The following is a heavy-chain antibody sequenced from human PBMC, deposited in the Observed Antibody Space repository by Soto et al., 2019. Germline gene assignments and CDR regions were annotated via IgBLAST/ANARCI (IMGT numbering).Heavy chain of an antibody. D-gene: IGHD3-16*01. Sequence: EGQLLQSGGDLVQPGGSLRLSCAGSGLTLRSYAMTWSRQTPEKGLEWVSTISGRSGVPSYADSVNGRVTVSRDNSKNTLYLQMNSLRPYDTAIYYCATGGPFKGGFDPWGQGTLVTVAS. CDR1: GLTLRSYA. CDR3: ATGGPFKGGFDP. CDR2: ISGRSGVP. J-gene: IGHJ5*02. V-gene: IGHV3-23*01.